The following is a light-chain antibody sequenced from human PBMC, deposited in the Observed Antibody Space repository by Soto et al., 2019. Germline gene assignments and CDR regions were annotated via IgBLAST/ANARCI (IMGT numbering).Light chain of an antibody. CDR1: QSLNSNY. V-gene: IGKV3-20*01. Sequence: EIVLTQSPVTLSLSPGERATLSCRASQSLNSNYLAWHQQKPGQAPRLLIYDAFNRATGIPDRFSGSGSGTDFTLTISRLEPEDFAVYFCQQYDYLITFGQGTRLEIK. J-gene: IGKJ5*01. CDR2: DAF. CDR3: QQYDYLIT.